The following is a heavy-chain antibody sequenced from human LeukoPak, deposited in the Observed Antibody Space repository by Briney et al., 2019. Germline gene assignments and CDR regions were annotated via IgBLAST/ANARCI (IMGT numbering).Heavy chain of an antibody. CDR3: AKSARVYDH. Sequence: GGSLRLSCEASGFTFSDSYMSWVRQAPGKGLEWLTYISGSGHDTSYADSVKGRYTVSRDNAKNSLFLQMNSLRAEDTAVYYCAKSARVYDHWGQGTLVTVSS. J-gene: IGHJ4*02. V-gene: IGHV3-11*04. CDR2: ISGSGHDT. D-gene: IGHD5/OR15-5a*01. CDR1: GFTFSDSY.